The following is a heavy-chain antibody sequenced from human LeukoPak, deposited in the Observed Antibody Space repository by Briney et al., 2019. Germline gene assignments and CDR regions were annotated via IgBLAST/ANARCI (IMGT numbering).Heavy chain of an antibody. D-gene: IGHD6-13*01. CDR3: ARAREGAAAQH. CDR1: GFPFSSYW. CDR2: INSDGSAT. V-gene: IGHV3-74*01. Sequence: PGGSLRLSCAASGFPFSSYWMHWVRHVPGKGLLWVSRINSDGSATIYADSVKGRFTISRDNAKNSLYLQMNSLRAEDTAVYYCARAREGAAAQHWGQGTLVTVSS. J-gene: IGHJ1*01.